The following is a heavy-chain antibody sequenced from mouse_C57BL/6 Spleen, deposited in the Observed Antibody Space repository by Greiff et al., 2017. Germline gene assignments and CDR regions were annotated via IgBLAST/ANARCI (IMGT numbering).Heavy chain of an antibody. V-gene: IGHV1-19*01. D-gene: IGHD2-2*01. CDR3: AREGNGYDFDY. CDR1: GYTFTDYY. Sequence: VQLQQSGPVLVKPGASVKMSCKASGYTFTDYYMNWVKQSHGKSLEWIGVINPYNGGTSYNQKFKGKATLTVDKSSSTAYMELNSLTSEDSAVYYCAREGNGYDFDYWGQGTTLTVSS. J-gene: IGHJ2*01. CDR2: INPYNGGT.